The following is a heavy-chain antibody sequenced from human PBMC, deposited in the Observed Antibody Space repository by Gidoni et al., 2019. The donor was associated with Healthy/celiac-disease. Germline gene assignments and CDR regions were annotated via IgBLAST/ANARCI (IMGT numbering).Heavy chain of an antibody. CDR2: SGYEGSNK. D-gene: IGHD3-22*01. Sequence: QVLLVESGGGVVQPGRSLRLYCAASGLPFRSYGKDWVRQAPGKGLEWGAVSGYEGSNKYYADSVKGRFTISRDNTKNTLYLQMNSLRAEDTDVYYCAREAGFYYDSSGYDAFDIWGQGTMVTVSS. J-gene: IGHJ3*02. V-gene: IGHV3-33*01. CDR1: GLPFRSYG. CDR3: AREAGFYYDSSGYDAFDI.